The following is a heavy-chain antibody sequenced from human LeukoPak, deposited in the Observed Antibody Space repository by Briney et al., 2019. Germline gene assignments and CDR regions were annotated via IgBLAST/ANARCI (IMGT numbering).Heavy chain of an antibody. D-gene: IGHD6-6*01. CDR1: GGTFSGYY. CDR3: ARMYSSSSGGVWFDP. V-gene: IGHV4-34*01. Sequence: PSETLSLTCAIYGGTFSGYYWGWIRQPPGKRLEWVGESNDSGGTNYNPSLKSRVTISADKSKNQVSLKLTSVTAADTAVYYCARMYSSSSGGVWFDPWGQGTLVTVSS. J-gene: IGHJ5*02. CDR2: SNDSGGT.